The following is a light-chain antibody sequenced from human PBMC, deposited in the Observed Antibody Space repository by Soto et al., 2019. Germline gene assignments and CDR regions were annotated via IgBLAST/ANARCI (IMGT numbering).Light chain of an antibody. CDR2: LNSDGSH. CDR1: NGHSSYA. J-gene: IGLJ3*02. Sequence: QSVLTQSPSASASLGASVKLTCTLTNGHSSYAIAWHQQQPEKGPRYLMKLNSDGSHSKGDGIPDRFSGSSSGAERYLTISSLQSEDEADYYCQTWGTGIQVFGGGTKATVL. CDR3: QTWGTGIQV. V-gene: IGLV4-69*01.